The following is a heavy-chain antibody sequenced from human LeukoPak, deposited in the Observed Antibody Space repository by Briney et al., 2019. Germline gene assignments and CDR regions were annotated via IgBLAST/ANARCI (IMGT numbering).Heavy chain of an antibody. J-gene: IGHJ4*02. Sequence: PGGSLRLSCAASGFTFSSYWMHWVRQAPGKGLVWVSRINSDGSSTSYADSVKGRLTISRDNAKNTLYLQMNSLRAEDTAVYYCARCLRNAPMVYDYWGQGTLVTVSS. D-gene: IGHD3-10*01. CDR1: GFTFSSYW. CDR2: INSDGSST. CDR3: ARCLRNAPMVYDY. V-gene: IGHV3-74*01.